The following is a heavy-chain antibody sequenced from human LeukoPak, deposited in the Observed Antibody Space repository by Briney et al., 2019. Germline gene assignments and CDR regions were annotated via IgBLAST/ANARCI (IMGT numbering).Heavy chain of an antibody. J-gene: IGHJ4*02. CDR1: GFTFSSYG. Sequence: GGSLRLSCAASGFTFSSYGMHWVRQAPGKGLEWVAFIRYDGSNEYYADSVKGRFTISRDNSKNTLYLQMNSLRAEDTAVYYCAKDRGYSYGYYDYWGQGTLVTVSS. V-gene: IGHV3-30*02. D-gene: IGHD5-18*01. CDR3: AKDRGYSYGYYDY. CDR2: IRYDGSNE.